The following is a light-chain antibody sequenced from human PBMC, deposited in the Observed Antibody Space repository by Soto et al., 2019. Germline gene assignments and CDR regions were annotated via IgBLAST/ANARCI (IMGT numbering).Light chain of an antibody. J-gene: IGKJ3*01. V-gene: IGKV3-15*01. CDR1: QSVSSN. CDR3: QQYNNWPLGFT. Sequence: EIVMTQSPATLSVSPGERATLSCRASQSVSSNLAWYQQKPGQAPRLLIYGASTRATGIPARFSGSGSGTDFTPTISSLQSEDCAVYYCQQYNNWPLGFTFGPGTKVDIK. CDR2: GAS.